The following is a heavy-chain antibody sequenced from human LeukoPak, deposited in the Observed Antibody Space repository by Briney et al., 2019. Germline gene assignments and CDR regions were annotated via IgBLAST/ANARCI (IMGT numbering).Heavy chain of an antibody. CDR3: ARSTLWFGADY. V-gene: IGHV3-21*04. J-gene: IGHJ4*02. Sequence: GGSLRLSCAASGFSIKTYSMTWVRQAPGKGLEWVSTISSSGGYIYYADSVKGRFTISRDNSKNTLYLQMNSLRAEDTAVYYCARSTLWFGADYWGQGTLVTVSS. D-gene: IGHD3-10*01. CDR1: GFSIKTYS. CDR2: ISSSGGYI.